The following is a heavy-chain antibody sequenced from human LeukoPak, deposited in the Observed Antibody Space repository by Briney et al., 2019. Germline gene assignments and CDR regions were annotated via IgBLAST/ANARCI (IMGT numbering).Heavy chain of an antibody. CDR1: GGSISSYY. V-gene: IGHV4-59*01. CDR2: IYYSGST. J-gene: IGHJ6*03. CDR3: ARETGSSWYDYKYYMAV. D-gene: IGHD6-13*01. Sequence: PSETLSLTCTVSGGSISSYYWSWIRQPPGKGLEWIGYIYYSGSTNYNPSLKSRVTISVDTSRNQFSLKLSSVTAADTAVYYCARETGSSWYDYKYYMAVWGNGNTVTVSS.